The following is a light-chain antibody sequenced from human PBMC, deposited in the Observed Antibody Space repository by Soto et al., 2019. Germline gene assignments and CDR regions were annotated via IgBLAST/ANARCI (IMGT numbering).Light chain of an antibody. J-gene: IGKJ1*01. Sequence: DIQMTQSPSTLSASVGDRVTITCRASQSISSWLAWYQHKPGKAPRLLIYDASSLESGVPSRFSGSGSGTEFTLPISSLQPDDFATYYCKQYNSYSWTFGQGTKVEI. CDR2: DAS. CDR1: QSISSW. CDR3: KQYNSYSWT. V-gene: IGKV1-5*01.